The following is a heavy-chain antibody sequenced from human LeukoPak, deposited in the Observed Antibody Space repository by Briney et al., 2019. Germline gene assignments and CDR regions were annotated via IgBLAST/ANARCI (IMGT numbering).Heavy chain of an antibody. CDR1: GYTFTSYY. J-gene: IGHJ4*02. Sequence: GASVKVSCKASGYTFTSYYMHWLRQAPGQGLEWMGIINPSGGSTSYAQKFQGRVTMTRDTSTSTVYMELSSLRSEDTAVYYCAGELTKGGYFDYWGQGTLVTVSS. V-gene: IGHV1-46*03. CDR3: AGELTKGGYFDY. D-gene: IGHD1-1*01. CDR2: INPSGGST.